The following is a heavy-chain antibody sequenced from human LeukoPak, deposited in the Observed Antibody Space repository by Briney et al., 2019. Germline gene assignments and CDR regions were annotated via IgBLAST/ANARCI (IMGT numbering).Heavy chain of an antibody. V-gene: IGHV3-33*01. CDR3: ASHYDSSGFDY. CDR2: IWYDGSNE. Sequence: GGSLRLSCAASGFTFSSYGMHWVRQAPGKGLEWVAVIWYDGSNEYYADSVKGRFTISRDNSKNTLYLQMNSLRAEDTAVYYCASHYDSSGFDYWGQGTLVTVSS. CDR1: GFTFSSYG. D-gene: IGHD3-22*01. J-gene: IGHJ4*02.